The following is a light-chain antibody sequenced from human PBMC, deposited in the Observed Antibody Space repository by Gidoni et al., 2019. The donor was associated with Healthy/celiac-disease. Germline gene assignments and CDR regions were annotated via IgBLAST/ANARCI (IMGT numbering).Light chain of an antibody. CDR3: QQYNSWPWT. CDR1: QTVSSN. V-gene: IGKV3-15*01. Sequence: EIVMTQSPATLSVSPGERATHSCRARQTVSSNLAWYQQKPGQAPKLLIYGASTRATGIPARFSGSGSGTECTLTISSLQSEDVAVYYCQQYNSWPWTFGQGTKVEIK. CDR2: GAS. J-gene: IGKJ1*01.